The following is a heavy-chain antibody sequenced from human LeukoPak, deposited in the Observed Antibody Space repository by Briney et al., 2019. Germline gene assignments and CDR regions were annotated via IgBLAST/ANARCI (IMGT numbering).Heavy chain of an antibody. CDR2: IYPGDSDT. J-gene: IGHJ6*02. CDR3: ASAGLWFGDLTYYYYYGMDV. Sequence: GESLKISCKGSGYSFTSYWIGWVRQMPGKGLEWMGIIYPGDSDTRYSPSFQGQVTISADKSTSTAYLQWSSLKASDTAMYYCASAGLWFGDLTYYYYYGMDVWGQGTTVTVSS. V-gene: IGHV5-51*01. CDR1: GYSFTSYW. D-gene: IGHD3-10*01.